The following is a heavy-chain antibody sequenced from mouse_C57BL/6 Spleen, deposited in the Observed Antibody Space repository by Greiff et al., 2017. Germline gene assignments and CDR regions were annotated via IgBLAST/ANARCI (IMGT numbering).Heavy chain of an antibody. Sequence: SGAELVRPGASVTLSCKASGYTFTDYEMHWVKQTPVHGLEWIGAIDPETGGTAYNQKFKGKAILTADKSSSTAYMELRSLTSEDSAVYYGTREAVVATRGPFADWGKGTLVTVSA. J-gene: IGHJ3*01. CDR3: TREAVVATRGPFAD. CDR1: GYTFTDYE. V-gene: IGHV1-15*01. CDR2: IDPETGGT. D-gene: IGHD1-1*01.